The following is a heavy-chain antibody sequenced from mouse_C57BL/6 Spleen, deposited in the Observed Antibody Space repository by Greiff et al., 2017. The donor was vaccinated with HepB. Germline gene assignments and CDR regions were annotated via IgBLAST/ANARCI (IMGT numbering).Heavy chain of an antibody. CDR2: ISSGSSTI. Sequence: EVKLMESGGGLVKPGGSLKLSCAASGFTFSDYGMHWVRQAPEKGLEWVAYISSGSSTIYYADTVKGRFTISRDNAKNTLFLQMTSLRSEETAMYYCARGLRGYAMDYWGQGTPVTVSS. CDR3: ARGLRGYAMDY. V-gene: IGHV5-17*01. J-gene: IGHJ4*01. CDR1: GFTFSDYG. D-gene: IGHD3-1*01.